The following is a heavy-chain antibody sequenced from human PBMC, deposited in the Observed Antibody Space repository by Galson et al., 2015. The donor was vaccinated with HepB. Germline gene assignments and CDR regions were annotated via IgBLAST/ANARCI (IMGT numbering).Heavy chain of an antibody. D-gene: IGHD5-24*01. Sequence: SLRLSCAASGFSISGYSMNWVRQAPGKGLEWPSYFSGHRNTIYYTDAVKGRFTISRDNAKNSLFLQMNSLRVEDTAVYYCARERVMGWLQKSLVNLDPWGQGTLVTVSS. CDR2: FSGHRNTI. J-gene: IGHJ5*02. CDR1: GFSISGYS. CDR3: ARERVMGWLQKSLVNLDP. V-gene: IGHV3-48*04.